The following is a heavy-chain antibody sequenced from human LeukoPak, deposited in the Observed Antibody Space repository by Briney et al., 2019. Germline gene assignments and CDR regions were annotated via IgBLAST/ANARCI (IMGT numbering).Heavy chain of an antibody. Sequence: GGALRLSCGAAGFTFSSYSMNWVRQAPGKGLEGVSYISSSSSAIYYSDSVKGRFTISRDNAKNSLFLQMNSLRAAATAAYYCARDRGWGRSQNYFDYWGPRTLVTVSS. D-gene: IGHD1-26*01. V-gene: IGHV3-48*01. CDR1: GFTFSSYS. J-gene: IGHJ4*02. CDR3: ARDRGWGRSQNYFDY. CDR2: ISSSSSAI.